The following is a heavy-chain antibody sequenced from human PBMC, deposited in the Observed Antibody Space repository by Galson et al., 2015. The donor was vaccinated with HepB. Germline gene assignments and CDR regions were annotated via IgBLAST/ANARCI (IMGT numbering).Heavy chain of an antibody. J-gene: IGHJ4*02. CDR3: ARDTLTPYGGNSDYFDY. D-gene: IGHD4-23*01. V-gene: IGHV3-30*09. Sequence: SLRLSCAASGFTFSRYPMHWVRQAPGKGLEWVAVISYDGTNKYYADSVKGRFAISRDNSNNTLYLELDGLGVEDSAVYYCARDTLTPYGGNSDYFDYWGQGTLVTVSS. CDR1: GFTFSRYP. CDR2: ISYDGTNK.